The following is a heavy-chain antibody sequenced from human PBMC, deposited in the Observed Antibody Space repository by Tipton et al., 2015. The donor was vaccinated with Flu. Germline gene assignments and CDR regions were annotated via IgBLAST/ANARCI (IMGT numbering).Heavy chain of an antibody. CDR3: ARDREGHSFGL. Sequence: TLSLTCTVSGYSISSDYYWGWIRQPPGKGLEWIGNIFHTGNTYYNPSLKSRVTISIDTSKNQFSLKLSSVTAADTAVYYCARDREGHSFGLWGQGTLVTVSS. D-gene: IGHD5-18*01. J-gene: IGHJ4*02. CDR2: IFHTGNT. CDR1: GYSISSDYY. V-gene: IGHV4-38-2*02.